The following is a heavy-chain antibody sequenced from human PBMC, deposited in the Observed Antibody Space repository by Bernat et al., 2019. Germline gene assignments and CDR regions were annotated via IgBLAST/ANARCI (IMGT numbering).Heavy chain of an antibody. D-gene: IGHD6-19*01. Sequence: QLQLQQWGAGLLKPSETLSLTCAVYGGSFSGYYWSWIRQPPGKGLEWIGEINHSGSTNYNPSLKSRVTISVDTSKNQFSLKLSSVTAADTAVYYCARYIAVAGTIEAGFDYWGQGTLVTVSS. V-gene: IGHV4-34*01. CDR2: INHSGST. J-gene: IGHJ4*02. CDR1: GGSFSGYY. CDR3: ARYIAVAGTIEAGFDY.